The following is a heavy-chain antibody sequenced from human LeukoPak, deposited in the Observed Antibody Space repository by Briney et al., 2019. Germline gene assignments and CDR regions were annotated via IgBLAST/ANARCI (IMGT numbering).Heavy chain of an antibody. J-gene: IGHJ6*04. CDR3: ARRWFGDV. CDR1: GFTFSNYW. Sequence: SGGSLRLSCAASGFTFSNYWMHWVRHAPGKGLVWVSRINSDGINTSYADSVKGRFTISRDNAKNTLNLQMNSLRAEDTAVYYCARRWFGDVWGKGTTVTVSS. D-gene: IGHD3-10*01. CDR2: INSDGINT. V-gene: IGHV3-74*01.